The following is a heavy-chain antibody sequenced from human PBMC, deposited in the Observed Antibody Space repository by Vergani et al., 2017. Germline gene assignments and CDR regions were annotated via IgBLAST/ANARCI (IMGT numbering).Heavy chain of an antibody. D-gene: IGHD3-10*01. J-gene: IGHJ5*02. CDR1: GRSISGGDFF. Sequence: QVQLQESGPGLVKPSQTLSLTCTVSGRSISGGDFFWSWIRQPPGKGLEWVGYIHYSGRTYYNPSLKSRISISVDTSKNQFSLKLSSVTAADTAVYYCARATYYYGSGSYPWFDPWGQGTLVTVSS. V-gene: IGHV4-30-4*08. CDR3: ARATYYYGSGSYPWFDP. CDR2: IHYSGRT.